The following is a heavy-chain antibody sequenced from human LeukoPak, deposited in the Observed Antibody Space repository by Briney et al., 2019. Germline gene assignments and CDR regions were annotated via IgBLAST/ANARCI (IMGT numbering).Heavy chain of an antibody. Sequence: ASVKVSCKVSGYTLTELSMHLVRQAPGKGHERMGGFDPEDGETIYAQKFQGRVTMTEDTSTDTAYMELSSLRSEDTAVYYCAIVYYYGSGSYYNPLDYWGQGTLVTVSS. CDR1: GYTLTELS. V-gene: IGHV1-24*01. D-gene: IGHD3-10*01. J-gene: IGHJ4*02. CDR3: AIVYYYGSGSYYNPLDY. CDR2: FDPEDGET.